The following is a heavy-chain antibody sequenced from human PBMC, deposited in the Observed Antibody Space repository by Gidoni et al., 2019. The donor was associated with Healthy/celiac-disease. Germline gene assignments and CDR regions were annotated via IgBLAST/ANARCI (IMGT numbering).Heavy chain of an antibody. V-gene: IGHV3-30*18. Sequence: VRQAPGKGLEWVAVISYDGSNKYYADSVKGRFTISRDNSENTLYLQMNSLRAEDTAVYYCAKDGYCSGGSCFHYYYYYGMDVWGQGTTVTVSS. CDR2: ISYDGSNK. CDR3: AKDGYCSGGSCFHYYYYYGMDV. D-gene: IGHD2-15*01. J-gene: IGHJ6*02.